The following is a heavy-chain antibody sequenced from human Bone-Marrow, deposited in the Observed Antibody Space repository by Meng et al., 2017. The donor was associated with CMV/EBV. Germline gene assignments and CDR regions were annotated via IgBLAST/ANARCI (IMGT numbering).Heavy chain of an antibody. CDR1: GFTFSSYG. J-gene: IGHJ4*02. CDR3: ARERGYSGYEDY. V-gene: IGHV3-33*01. D-gene: IGHD5-12*01. CDR2: IWYDGSNK. Sequence: GGSLRLSCAASGFTFSSYGMHWVRQAPSKGLEWVAVIWYDGSNKYYADSVKGRFTISRDNAKNSLYLQMNSLRAEDTAVYYCARERGYSGYEDYWGQGTLVTGSS.